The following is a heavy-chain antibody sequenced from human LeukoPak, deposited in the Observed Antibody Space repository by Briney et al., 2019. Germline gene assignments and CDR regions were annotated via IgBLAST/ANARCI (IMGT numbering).Heavy chain of an antibody. J-gene: IGHJ4*02. Sequence: PSETLSLTCAVYGGSFSGYYWSWIRQPPGKGLEWIGEINHSGSTNYNPSLKSRVTISVDTSKNQFSLKLSSVTAADTAVYYCARRVAIFGVVRPFDYWGQGTLVTVSS. D-gene: IGHD3-3*01. CDR1: GGSFSGYY. V-gene: IGHV4-34*01. CDR3: ARRVAIFGVVRPFDY. CDR2: INHSGST.